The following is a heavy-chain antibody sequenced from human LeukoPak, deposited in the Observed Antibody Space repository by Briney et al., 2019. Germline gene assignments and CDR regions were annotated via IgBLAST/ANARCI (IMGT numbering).Heavy chain of an antibody. J-gene: IGHJ6*02. D-gene: IGHD6-19*01. CDR1: GFTFSSYG. CDR2: ISYDGSNK. V-gene: IGHV3-30*03. Sequence: PGRSLRLSCAASGFTFSSYGMHWVRQAPGKGLEWVAVISYDGSNKYYADSVKGRFTISRDNSKNTLYLQMNSLRAEDTAVYICVRQQVAGTGDYGMDVWGQGTTVTVSS. CDR3: VRQQVAGTGDYGMDV.